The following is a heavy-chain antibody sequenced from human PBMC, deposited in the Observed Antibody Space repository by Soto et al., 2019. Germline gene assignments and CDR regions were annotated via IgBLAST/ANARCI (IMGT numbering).Heavy chain of an antibody. CDR1: GYDFTTYG. CDR3: ARGRYGDY. J-gene: IGHJ4*02. Sequence: QVHLVQSGAEVKKPGASVKVSCKGSGYDFTTYGITWVRQAPGQGLEWMAWISAHNGNTDYAQKLQGRVTVTRDTSTSTAYMELRGRRSDDAAMYYGARGRYGDYWGQGALVTVSS. V-gene: IGHV1-18*01. D-gene: IGHD1-1*01. CDR2: ISAHNGNT.